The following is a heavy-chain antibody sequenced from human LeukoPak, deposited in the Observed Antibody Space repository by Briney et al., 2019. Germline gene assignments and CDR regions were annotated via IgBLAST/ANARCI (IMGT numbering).Heavy chain of an antibody. J-gene: IGHJ6*02. Sequence: ASVKVSCKASGGTFSSYAISWVRQAPGQGLEWMGRIIPILGIANYAQKFQGRVTITADKSTSTAYMELSSLRSEDTAVYYCAKQGVVVIHYYGMDVWGQGTTVTVSS. V-gene: IGHV1-69*04. D-gene: IGHD3-22*01. CDR2: IIPILGIA. CDR3: AKQGVVVIHYYGMDV. CDR1: GGTFSSYA.